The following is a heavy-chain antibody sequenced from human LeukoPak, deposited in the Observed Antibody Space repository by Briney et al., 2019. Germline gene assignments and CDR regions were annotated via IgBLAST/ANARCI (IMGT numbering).Heavy chain of an antibody. V-gene: IGHV3-23*01. J-gene: IGHJ4*02. CDR2: ISGSGGST. Sequence: GGSLRLSCAASGFTFSSYAMSWVRQAPGKGLEWVSAISGSGGSTYYADSVKGRFTISRDNSKNTLYLQMNSLRAEDTAVYYCARGKQVVHIVVVTALYYFDYWGQGTLVTVSS. CDR3: ARGKQVVHIVVVTALYYFDY. D-gene: IGHD2-21*02. CDR1: GFTFSSYA.